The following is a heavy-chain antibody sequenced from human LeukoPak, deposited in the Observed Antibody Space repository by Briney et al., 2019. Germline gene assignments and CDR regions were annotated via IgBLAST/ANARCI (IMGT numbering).Heavy chain of an antibody. CDR3: ARDSYGPGSYVPNAFDI. V-gene: IGHV3-21*01. Sequence: SGGSLRLSCAASGFTFSSYSMNWVRQAPGKGLEWVSSISSSSSYIYYADSVKGRFTISRDNAKNSLYLQMNSLRAEDTAVYYCARDSYGPGSYVPNAFDIWGQGTMVTVSS. J-gene: IGHJ3*02. CDR2: ISSSSSYI. D-gene: IGHD3-10*01. CDR1: GFTFSSYS.